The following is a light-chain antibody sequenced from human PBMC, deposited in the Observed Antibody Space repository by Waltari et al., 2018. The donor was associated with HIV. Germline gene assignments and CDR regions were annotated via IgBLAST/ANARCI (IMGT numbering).Light chain of an antibody. CDR3: QQYDTQPFT. J-gene: IGKJ3*01. CDR2: GAS. Sequence: EIVLTQSPGTLSLSPGERATLSCRASQSVNNRYIAWYQQKPGQTPRLLMYGASSRATGIPDRFSGSGSGTDFTLTISRLEPEDFAVYYCQQYDTQPFTFGPGTKVDIK. V-gene: IGKV3-20*01. CDR1: QSVNNRY.